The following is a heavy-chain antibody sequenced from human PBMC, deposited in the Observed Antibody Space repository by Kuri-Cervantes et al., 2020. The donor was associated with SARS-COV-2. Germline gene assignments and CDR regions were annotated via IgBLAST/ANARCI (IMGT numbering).Heavy chain of an antibody. J-gene: IGHJ4*02. Sequence: SETLSLTCTVSGGSISSGSYYWSWIRQPAGKGLEWIGNIYNNIYDTVTTYYNPSLKSRVTMSLDTSKNQFSLNLSSVTAADTAVYYCARFASGEFSNFDYWGQGTLVTVSS. CDR3: ARFASGEFSNFDY. CDR1: GGSISSGSYY. CDR2: IYNNIYDTVTT. D-gene: IGHD3-16*02. V-gene: IGHV4-61*10.